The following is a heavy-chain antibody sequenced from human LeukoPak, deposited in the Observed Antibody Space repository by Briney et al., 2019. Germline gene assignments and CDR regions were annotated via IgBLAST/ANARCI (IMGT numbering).Heavy chain of an antibody. CDR1: GVSFSGYY. J-gene: IGHJ4*02. CDR3: AGGYDYDSSGYSLIDY. Sequence: PSETLSLTCAAYGVSFSGYYWSWIRQPPGKGLEWIGEINPGGITNYNPSLKSRVTISVDTSKNQFSLNLSSVTAADTAVYYCAGGYDYDSSGYSLIDYWGQGTLVTVSS. D-gene: IGHD3-22*01. V-gene: IGHV4-34*01. CDR2: INPGGIT.